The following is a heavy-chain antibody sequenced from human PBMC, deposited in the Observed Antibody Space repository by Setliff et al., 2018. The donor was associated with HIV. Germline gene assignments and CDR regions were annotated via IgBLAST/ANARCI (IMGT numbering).Heavy chain of an antibody. J-gene: IGHJ4*02. D-gene: IGHD3-22*01. CDR3: AGRTGNSGYDY. V-gene: IGHV1-46*01. CDR1: GYTFTSYY. CDR2: INPSGGNT. Sequence: ASVKVSCKASGYTFTSYYMHWVRQAPGQGLEWMGIINPSGGNTNYAQKFQARVTMTSDTSTSTVHMEISSLSSDDTAVYYCAGRTGNSGYDYWGQGTLVTVSS.